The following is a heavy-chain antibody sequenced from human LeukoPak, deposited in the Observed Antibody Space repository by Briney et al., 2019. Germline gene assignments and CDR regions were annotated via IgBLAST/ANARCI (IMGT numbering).Heavy chain of an antibody. D-gene: IGHD3-9*01. CDR3: AKDFGYFDWFYDY. V-gene: IGHV3-23*01. Sequence: PGGSLRLSCAASGFIFSSYGMSWVRQAPGKGLEWVSAISGSGGSTYYADSVKGRFTISRDNSKNTLYLQMNSLRAEDTAVYYCAKDFGYFDWFYDYWGQGTLVTVSS. CDR1: GFIFSSYG. J-gene: IGHJ4*02. CDR2: ISGSGGST.